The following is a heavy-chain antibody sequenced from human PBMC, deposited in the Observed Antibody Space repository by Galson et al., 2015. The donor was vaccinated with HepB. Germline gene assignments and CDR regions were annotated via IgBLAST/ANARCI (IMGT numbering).Heavy chain of an antibody. Sequence: SLRLSCAASGFTFRSHGMHWVRQAPGKGLEWVAVIWYDGSEKYYADSVKGRVTISRDNPKNMLYLQMNSLSAEDTAVYYCVRDRANDYFDYWGQGTLVTVPS. D-gene: IGHD2-8*01. J-gene: IGHJ4*02. CDR1: GFTFRSHG. CDR2: IWYDGSEK. CDR3: VRDRANDYFDY. V-gene: IGHV3-33*01.